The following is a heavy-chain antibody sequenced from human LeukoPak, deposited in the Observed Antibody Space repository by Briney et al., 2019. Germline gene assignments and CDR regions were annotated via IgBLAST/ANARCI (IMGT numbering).Heavy chain of an antibody. CDR1: GGSFSGYY. V-gene: IGHV4-34*01. J-gene: IGHJ4*02. CDR2: INHSGST. Sequence: SETLSLTCAVYGGSFSGYYWSWIRQPPGKGLEWIGEINHSGSTNYNPSLKSRVTISVDTSKNQFSLKLSSVIAADTAVYYCARDNRAGDTFDYWGQGTLVTVSS. D-gene: IGHD5-18*01. CDR3: ARDNRAGDTFDY.